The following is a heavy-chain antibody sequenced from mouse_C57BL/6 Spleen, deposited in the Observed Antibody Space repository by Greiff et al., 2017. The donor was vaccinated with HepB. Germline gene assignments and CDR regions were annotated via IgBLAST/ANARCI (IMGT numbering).Heavy chain of an antibody. CDR3: ARLYDGYWAWFAY. V-gene: IGHV2-2*01. J-gene: IGHJ3*01. CDR2: IWSGGST. CDR1: GFSLTSYG. Sequence: QVHVKQSGPGLVQPSQSLSITCTVSGFSLTSYGVHWVRQSPGKGLEWLGVIWSGGSTDYNAAFISRLSISKDNSKNQVFFKMNSLQADDTAIYYCARLYDGYWAWFAYWGQGTLVTVSA. D-gene: IGHD2-3*01.